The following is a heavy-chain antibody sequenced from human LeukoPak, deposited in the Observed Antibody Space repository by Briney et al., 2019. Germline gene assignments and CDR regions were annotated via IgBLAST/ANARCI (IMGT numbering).Heavy chain of an antibody. Sequence: GESLKISFQGSGYRFTSYWIGWVRPVPGKGLEWMGIIYPGDSDTRYSPSFQGQVTISADKSISTAYLQWSSLKASDTAMYYCAGRANWFDHWGQGTLVTVSS. CDR3: AGRANWFDH. J-gene: IGHJ5*02. V-gene: IGHV5-51*01. CDR1: GYRFTSYW. CDR2: IYPGDSDT.